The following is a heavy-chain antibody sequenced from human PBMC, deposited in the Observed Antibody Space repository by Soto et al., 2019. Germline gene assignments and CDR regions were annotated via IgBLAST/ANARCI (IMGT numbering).Heavy chain of an antibody. V-gene: IGHV4-4*02. Sequence: QVQLQESGPGLVKPSGTLSLTCAVSGGSISSSNWWSWVRQPPGKGLEWIGEIYHSGSTNYNPSLKSRVTISVNKSKNQFSLKLSAVTAADTAVYYCARERDIAVAGTFAYYYFGMDVWGQRTTVTVSS. CDR1: GGSISSSNW. CDR3: ARERDIAVAGTFAYYYFGMDV. CDR2: IYHSGST. J-gene: IGHJ6*02. D-gene: IGHD6-19*01.